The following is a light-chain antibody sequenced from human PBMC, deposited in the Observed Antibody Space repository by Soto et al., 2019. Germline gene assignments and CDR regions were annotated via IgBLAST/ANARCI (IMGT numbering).Light chain of an antibody. CDR2: DVS. J-gene: IGKJ2*01. CDR1: QSVGSN. CDR3: QQYNNWPYT. Sequence: EIVMTQSPATLSASPGERAPLSCRASQSVGSNLAWYQQKPGQAPRLLIYDVSTRATGIPASFSGSGSGTEFTLTIRSLQSEDSAVYYCQQYNNWPYTFGQGTKVDIK. V-gene: IGKV3-15*01.